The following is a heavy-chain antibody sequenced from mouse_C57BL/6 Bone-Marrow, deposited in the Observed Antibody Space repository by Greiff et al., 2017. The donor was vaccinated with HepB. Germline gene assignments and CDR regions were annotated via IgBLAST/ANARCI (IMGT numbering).Heavy chain of an antibody. Sequence: EVKLVESGGDLVKPGGSLKLSCAASGFTFSSYGMSWVRQTPDKRLEWVATISSGGSYTYYPDSVKGRFTISRDNAKNTLYLQMSSLKSEDTAMYYCARREAYGSRDFDYWGQGTTLTVSS. V-gene: IGHV5-6*02. J-gene: IGHJ2*01. CDR2: ISSGGSYT. CDR1: GFTFSSYG. CDR3: ARREAYGSRDFDY. D-gene: IGHD1-1*01.